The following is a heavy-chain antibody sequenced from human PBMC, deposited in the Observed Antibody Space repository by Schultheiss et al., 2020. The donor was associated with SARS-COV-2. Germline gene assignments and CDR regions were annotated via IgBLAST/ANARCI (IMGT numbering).Heavy chain of an antibody. CDR3: AKTYCGGDCYPGWFDP. J-gene: IGHJ5*02. V-gene: IGHV1-46*01. D-gene: IGHD2-21*02. Sequence: ASVKVSCKVSGYTLTELSMHWVRQAPGQGLEWMGIINPSGGSTSYAQKFQGRVTMTRDTSTSTVYMELSSLRSEDTAVYYCAKTYCGGDCYPGWFDPWGQGTLVTVSS. CDR2: INPSGGST. CDR1: GYTLTELS.